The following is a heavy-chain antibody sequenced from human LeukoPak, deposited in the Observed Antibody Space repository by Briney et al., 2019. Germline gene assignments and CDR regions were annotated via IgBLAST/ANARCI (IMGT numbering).Heavy chain of an antibody. CDR1: GFTFSSYG. CDR3: AKLVGSAAATTDY. Sequence: GGSLRLSCAASGFTFSSYGMHRVRQAPGKGLEWVAVISYDGSNKYYADSVKGRFTISRDNSKNTLYLQMNSLRAEDTAVYYCAKLVGSAAATTDYWGQGTLVTVSS. V-gene: IGHV3-30*18. J-gene: IGHJ4*02. CDR2: ISYDGSNK. D-gene: IGHD6-13*01.